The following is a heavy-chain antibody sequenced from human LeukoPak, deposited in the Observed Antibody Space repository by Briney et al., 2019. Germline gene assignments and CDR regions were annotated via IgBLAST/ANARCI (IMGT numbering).Heavy chain of an antibody. CDR3: ARSEITTAGNDAFDI. Sequence: SETLSLTCTVSGGSISSGDYYWSWIRQPPGKGLEWIGYIYYSGSTYYNPSLKSRVTISVDTSKNQFSLKLSSVTAADTAVYYCARSEITTAGNDAFDIWGQGTLVTVSS. CDR1: GGSISSGDYY. V-gene: IGHV4-30-4*08. D-gene: IGHD6-13*01. CDR2: IYYSGST. J-gene: IGHJ3*02.